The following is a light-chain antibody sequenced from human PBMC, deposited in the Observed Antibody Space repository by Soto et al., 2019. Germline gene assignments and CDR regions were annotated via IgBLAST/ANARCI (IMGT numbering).Light chain of an antibody. CDR2: GAS. CDR3: QQYCSSPPFT. CDR1: QSVSSSY. Sequence: EIVLTQSPGTLSLSPGERATLSCRASQSVSSSYLAWYQQKPGQAPRLLIYGASTRATGIPDRFSGSGSGTDFTLTICRLEPADFAVYYCQQYCSSPPFTFGPGTKVDIK. J-gene: IGKJ3*01. V-gene: IGKV3-20*01.